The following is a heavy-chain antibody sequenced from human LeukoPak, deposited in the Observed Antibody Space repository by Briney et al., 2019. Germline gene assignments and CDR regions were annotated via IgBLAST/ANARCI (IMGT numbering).Heavy chain of an antibody. Sequence: PGGSLRLSCAASGFTFSSYGMHWVRQAPGKGLEWVAFIRYDGSNKYYADSVKGRFTISRDNSKNTLYLQMNSLRAEDTAVYYCAKDRAAHYYDSSGCLDYWGQGTLVTVSS. CDR1: GFTFSSYG. V-gene: IGHV3-30*02. D-gene: IGHD3-22*01. CDR2: IRYDGSNK. CDR3: AKDRAAHYYDSSGCLDY. J-gene: IGHJ4*02.